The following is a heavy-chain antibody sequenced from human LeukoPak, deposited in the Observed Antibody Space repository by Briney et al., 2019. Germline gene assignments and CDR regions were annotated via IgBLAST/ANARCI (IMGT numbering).Heavy chain of an antibody. V-gene: IGHV7-4-1*02. D-gene: IGHD3-3*01. Sequence: GASVKVSCKASGYTFTSYAMNWVRQAPGQGLEWMGWINTYTGNPTYAQGFTGRFVFSLDTSVSTAYLQISSLKAEDTAVYYCARVGFWSGYPDAFDIWGQGTMVTVSS. CDR1: GYTFTSYA. CDR3: ARVGFWSGYPDAFDI. J-gene: IGHJ3*02. CDR2: INTYTGNP.